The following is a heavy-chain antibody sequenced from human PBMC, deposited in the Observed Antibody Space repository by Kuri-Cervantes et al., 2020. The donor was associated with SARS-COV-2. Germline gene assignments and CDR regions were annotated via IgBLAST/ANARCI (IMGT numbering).Heavy chain of an antibody. D-gene: IGHD6-6*01. Sequence: LSLTCAASGFTFSSYSMNWVRQAPGKGLEWVSSISSSSSYIYYAVSVKGRFTISRDNAKNSLYLQMNSLRAEDTAVYYCARGGLGGQLVDGMDVWGQGTTVTVSS. CDR1: GFTFSSYS. CDR3: ARGGLGGQLVDGMDV. CDR2: ISSSSSYI. V-gene: IGHV3-21*01. J-gene: IGHJ6*02.